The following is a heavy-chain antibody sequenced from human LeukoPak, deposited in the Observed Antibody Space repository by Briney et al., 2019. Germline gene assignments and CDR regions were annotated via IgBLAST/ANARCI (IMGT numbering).Heavy chain of an antibody. D-gene: IGHD6-6*01. CDR2: ISYNSGSI. J-gene: IGHJ6*02. Sequence: PGGSLRLSCGASGFTFDDYDMHWVRQAPGKGLEWVSSISYNSGSINYADSVKGRFTMSRDNAKNSLYLQMNSLRAEDTAVYYCARDKYSSSNPYYYYGMDVWGQGTTVTVSS. CDR1: GFTFDDYD. V-gene: IGHV3-9*01. CDR3: ARDKYSSSNPYYYYGMDV.